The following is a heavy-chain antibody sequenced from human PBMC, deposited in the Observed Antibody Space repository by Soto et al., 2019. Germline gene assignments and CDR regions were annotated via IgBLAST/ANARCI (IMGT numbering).Heavy chain of an antibody. CDR1: GFTFDDYG. J-gene: IGHJ3*02. Sequence: GGSLRLSCAASGFTFDDYGMSWVRQAPGKGLEWVSGINWNGGSTGYADSVKGRFTISRDNAKNSLYLQMNSLRAEDTALYHCASLITDGVRDGDPFDTWGQGKMVT. D-gene: IGHD3-10*01. V-gene: IGHV3-20*01. CDR2: INWNGGST. CDR3: ASLITDGVRDGDPFDT.